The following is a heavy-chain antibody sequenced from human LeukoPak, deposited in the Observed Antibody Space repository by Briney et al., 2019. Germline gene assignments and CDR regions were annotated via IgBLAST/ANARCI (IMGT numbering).Heavy chain of an antibody. Sequence: SETLSLTCTVSGGSISSYYWSWIRQPPGKGLEWIGNIYYSGSTNYNPSLKSRVSISVDTSKSQFSLNLSSATAADTAVYYCARAIDYYYYYYMDVWGKGTTVTVSS. CDR3: ARAIDYYYYYYMDV. CDR2: IYYSGST. V-gene: IGHV4-59*01. D-gene: IGHD2-15*01. CDR1: GGSISSYY. J-gene: IGHJ6*03.